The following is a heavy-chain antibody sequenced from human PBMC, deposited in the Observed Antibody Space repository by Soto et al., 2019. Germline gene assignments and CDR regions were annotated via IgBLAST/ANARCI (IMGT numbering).Heavy chain of an antibody. Sequence: QVQLVESGGGVVQPGRSRRLSCAASGFTFSSYAMHWVRQAPGKGLEWVAGISFDGSNKYYVDSVKGRLTISRDNSKNTLYLQMNSLRAEDTAVYYCARAMVTTDPDYGGQGTLVTVSS. CDR1: GFTFSSYA. V-gene: IGHV3-30-3*01. D-gene: IGHD4-17*01. CDR2: ISFDGSNK. J-gene: IGHJ4*02. CDR3: ARAMVTTDPDY.